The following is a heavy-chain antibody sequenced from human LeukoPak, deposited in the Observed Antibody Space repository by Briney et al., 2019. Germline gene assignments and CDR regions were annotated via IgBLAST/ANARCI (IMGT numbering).Heavy chain of an antibody. CDR2: IIPIFGTA. J-gene: IGHJ3*02. Sequence: GASVKVSCKASGGTFSSYAISWVRQAPGQGLEWMGGIIPIFGTANFAQKFQGRVTITADESTSTAYMELSSLRSVDTAVYYCARGPFIGAFDIWGQGTMVTVSS. V-gene: IGHV1-69*01. CDR1: GGTFSSYA. CDR3: ARGPFIGAFDI. D-gene: IGHD2-15*01.